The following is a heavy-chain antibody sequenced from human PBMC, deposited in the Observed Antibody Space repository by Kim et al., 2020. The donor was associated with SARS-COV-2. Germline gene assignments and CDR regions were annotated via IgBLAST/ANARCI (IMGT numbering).Heavy chain of an antibody. CDR3: AKRTVKDTAMAYDY. J-gene: IGHJ4*02. CDR1: GFTFSSYS. D-gene: IGHD5-18*01. Sequence: GGSLRLSCAASGFTFSSYSMNWVRQAPGKGLEWVSSISSSSSYIYYADSVKGRFTISRDNAKNSLYLQMNSLRAEDTAVYYCAKRTVKDTAMAYDYWGQGTLVTVSS. V-gene: IGHV3-21*01. CDR2: ISSSSSYI.